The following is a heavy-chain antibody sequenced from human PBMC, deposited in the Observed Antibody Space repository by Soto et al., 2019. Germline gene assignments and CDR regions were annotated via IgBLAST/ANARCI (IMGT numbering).Heavy chain of an antibody. D-gene: IGHD3-3*01. J-gene: IGHJ4*02. V-gene: IGHV3-53*01. CDR3: VRGPSDHKLRLVEWPYGDY. CDR2: IYSGHTT. CDR1: GFIVSSNQ. Sequence: EVQLVESGGGLIQPGGSRRLSCVASGFIVSSNQMSWVRQAPGKGLEWVSVIYSGHTTYYADSVEGRFTISRDDSKNTLYLQMNSLRVEDTAVYYCVRGPSDHKLRLVEWPYGDYWGQGALVTVSS.